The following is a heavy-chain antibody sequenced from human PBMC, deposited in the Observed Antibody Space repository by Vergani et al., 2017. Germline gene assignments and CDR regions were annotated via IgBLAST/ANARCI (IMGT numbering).Heavy chain of an antibody. J-gene: IGHJ4*02. CDR1: GFTFSDFG. CDR3: VKDDPSLDH. CDR2: IRSGENYQ. V-gene: IGHV3-30*02. Sequence: QVHLVESGGGVVQSGGSRRLSCVASGFTFSDFGMCWVRQTPGEGLRCVAFIRSGENYQYYGDSVKGRFTICRDNSKNAVYLQMSCLRIEDSAVYYCVKDDPSLDHWGQGTLVTVSS.